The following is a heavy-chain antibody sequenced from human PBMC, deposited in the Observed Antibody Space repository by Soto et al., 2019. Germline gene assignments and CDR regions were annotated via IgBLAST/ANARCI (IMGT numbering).Heavy chain of an antibody. J-gene: IGHJ5*01. CDR1: RFTFDNYV. V-gene: IGHV3-23*01. Sequence: EVYLLDSGGGLVQPGGSLRVSCVASRFTFDNYVMSWVRQAPGKGLEWVSSISDSGGSTYYADSVKGRFTISRDNSKNTLHLKMNRLRAEDTAVYYCTQGWLYSWGQGTMVTVSS. CDR2: ISDSGGST. CDR3: TQGWLYS.